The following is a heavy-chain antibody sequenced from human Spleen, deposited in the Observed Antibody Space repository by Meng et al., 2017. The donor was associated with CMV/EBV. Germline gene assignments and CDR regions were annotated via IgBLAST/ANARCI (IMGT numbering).Heavy chain of an antibody. J-gene: IGHJ4*02. V-gene: IGHV5-51*01. CDR3: ALGGGLDQRGGDH. Sequence: GESLKISCKGSGYSFTSYWIGWVRQMPGKGLEWMGIIYPGDSDTRYSPSFQGQVTISADKSINTAYLQWRSLKAADSGMYYCALGGGLDQRGGDHWGQGTLVTVSS. CDR1: GYSFTSYW. CDR2: IYPGDSDT. D-gene: IGHD1/OR15-1a*01.